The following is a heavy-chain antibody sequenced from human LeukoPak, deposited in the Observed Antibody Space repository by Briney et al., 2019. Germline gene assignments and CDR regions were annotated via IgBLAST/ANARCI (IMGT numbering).Heavy chain of an antibody. CDR2: IRSKAFGGTT. CDR1: RFTFGDYA. CDR3: TRAPYSNYVNLDY. V-gene: IGHV3-49*04. Sequence: PGGSLRLSCTASRFTFGDYAISWVRQAPGKGLEWVGFIRSKAFGGTTEYAASVKGRFTISRDDSKSIAYLQMNNLKTEDTAVYYCTRAPYSNYVNLDYWGQGTLVTASS. D-gene: IGHD4-11*01. J-gene: IGHJ4*02.